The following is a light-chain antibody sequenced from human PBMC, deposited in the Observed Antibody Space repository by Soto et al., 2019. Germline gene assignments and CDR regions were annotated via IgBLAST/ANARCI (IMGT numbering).Light chain of an antibody. Sequence: QPVLTQSPSASASLGASVKLTCTLSSGHSSYAIAWHQQQPEKGPRYLMKLDSDGSHTKGDGIPDRFSGSSSGPERYLHISSLQSEDEADYYCQTWGTGIHVVFGGGTQLTVL. CDR1: SGHSSYA. J-gene: IGLJ2*01. CDR3: QTWGTGIHVV. CDR2: LDSDGSH. V-gene: IGLV4-69*01.